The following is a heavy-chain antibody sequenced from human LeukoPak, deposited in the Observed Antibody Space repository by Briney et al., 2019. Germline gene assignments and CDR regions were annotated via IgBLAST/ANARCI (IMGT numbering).Heavy chain of an antibody. V-gene: IGHV3-23*01. CDR2: ISGSGGAT. D-gene: IGHD3-10*01. CDR3: ARAAMVRGVDYFDS. J-gene: IGHJ4*02. Sequence: GGSLRLSCAASGFTFSSYSMTWVRQAPGKGLEWVSVISGSGGATYYADSVKGRFTISRDNSKNTLYLQMNSLRAEDTAVYYCARAAMVRGVDYFDSWGQGTLVTVSS. CDR1: GFTFSSYS.